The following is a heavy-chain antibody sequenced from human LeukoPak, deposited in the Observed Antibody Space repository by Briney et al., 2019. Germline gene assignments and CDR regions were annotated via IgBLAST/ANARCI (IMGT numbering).Heavy chain of an antibody. CDR3: ARESGSGWRRKFDY. D-gene: IGHD6-19*01. V-gene: IGHV4-34*01. CDR2: INHSGST. CDR1: GGSFSGYY. Sequence: PSETLSLTCAVYGGSFSGYYWSWIRQPPGKGLEWIGEINHSGSTNYNPSLKSRVTISVDTSKNQFSLKLSSVTAADTAVYYCARESGSGWRRKFDYWGQGTLVTVSS. J-gene: IGHJ4*02.